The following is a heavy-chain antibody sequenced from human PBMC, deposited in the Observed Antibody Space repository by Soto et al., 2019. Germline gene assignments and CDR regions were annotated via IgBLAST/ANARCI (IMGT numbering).Heavy chain of an antibody. J-gene: IGHJ4*02. Sequence: LRLSCAASGFTFSNYVMSWLRQAPGKGLEWVSSISGSGDKRYSPSLKSRLTITKDTSKNQVVLTMTNMDPVDTATYYCAHSYYYDSSGYWLGFDYWGQGTLVTVSS. D-gene: IGHD3-22*01. CDR1: GFTFSNYV. CDR3: AHSYYYDSSGYWLGFDY. CDR2: ISGSGDKR. V-gene: IGHV2-5*08.